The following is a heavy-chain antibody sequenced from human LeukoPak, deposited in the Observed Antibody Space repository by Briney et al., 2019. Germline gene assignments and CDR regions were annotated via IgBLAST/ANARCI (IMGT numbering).Heavy chain of an antibody. CDR3: ARSRAMVRGVPTNWFDP. CDR2: IWYDGSNK. J-gene: IGHJ5*02. D-gene: IGHD3-10*01. Sequence: GGSLRLSCAASGFTVSSNYMSWVRQAPGKGLEWVAVIWYDGSNKYYADSVKGRFTISRDNSKNTLYLQMNSLRAEDTAVYYCARSRAMVRGVPTNWFDPWGQGTLVTVSS. CDR1: GFTVSSNY. V-gene: IGHV3-33*08.